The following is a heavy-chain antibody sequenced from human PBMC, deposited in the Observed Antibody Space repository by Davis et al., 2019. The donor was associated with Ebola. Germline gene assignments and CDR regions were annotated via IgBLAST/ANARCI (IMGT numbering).Heavy chain of an antibody. Sequence: SETLSLTCTVSGASINSGDFYWGWVRQHPGKGLEWIGHISYSGDTYYHPSLQSRLTISVNTSKSHFSLKLGSVTAADTALYYCARITIFGVAGNAFYVWGQGKMVTVSS. J-gene: IGHJ3*01. V-gene: IGHV4-31*03. CDR1: GASINSGDFY. D-gene: IGHD3-3*01. CDR3: ARITIFGVAGNAFYV. CDR2: ISYSGDT.